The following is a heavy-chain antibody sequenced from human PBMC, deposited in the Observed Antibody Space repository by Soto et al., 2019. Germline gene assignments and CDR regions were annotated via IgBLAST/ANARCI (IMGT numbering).Heavy chain of an antibody. Sequence: GASVKVSCKASGYTFTSYGISWVRQAPGQGLEWMGWISTFHGNTDYAQKFQGSVTMTTDTSTSTAYMELRSLTSDDTAIYYCARVRQRYYYYGMDVWGQGTTVTVSS. CDR2: ISTFHGNT. D-gene: IGHD6-25*01. J-gene: IGHJ6*02. CDR3: ARVRQRYYYYGMDV. CDR1: GYTFTSYG. V-gene: IGHV1-18*04.